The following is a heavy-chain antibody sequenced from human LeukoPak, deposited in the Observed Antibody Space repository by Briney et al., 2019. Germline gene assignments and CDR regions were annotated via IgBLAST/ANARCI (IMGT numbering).Heavy chain of an antibody. CDR1: GYSFTSYW. CDR2: IYPGYSDT. Sequence: RKSLKISCKGSGYSFTSYWIGWVRQLPGKGLEWMGIIYPGYSDTRYRPSFQGQVTISADKSHRTAYLEWSSLKASDTAMYYCARHIVNWFDPWGQGTLVTVSS. D-gene: IGHD3-16*02. V-gene: IGHV5-51*01. CDR3: ARHIVNWFDP. J-gene: IGHJ5*02.